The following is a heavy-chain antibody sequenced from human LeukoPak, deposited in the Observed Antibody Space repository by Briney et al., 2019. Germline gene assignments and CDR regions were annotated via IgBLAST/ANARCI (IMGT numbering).Heavy chain of an antibody. D-gene: IGHD3-10*01. CDR3: ARGPSYGSGTYYFDY. CDR2: IIPIFGTA. Sequence: GSSVKVSCKASGGTFSSYAISWVRQAPGQGLEWMGGIIPIFGTANYAQKFQGRVTITADKSTSTAYMELSSLRSEDTAVYYCARGPSYGSGTYYFDYWGQGTLVTVSS. V-gene: IGHV1-69*06. J-gene: IGHJ4*02. CDR1: GGTFSSYA.